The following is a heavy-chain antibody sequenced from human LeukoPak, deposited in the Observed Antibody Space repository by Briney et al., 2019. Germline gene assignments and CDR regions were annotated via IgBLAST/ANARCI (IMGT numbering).Heavy chain of an antibody. J-gene: IGHJ4*02. CDR1: GYTFTSYG. D-gene: IGHD3-3*01. V-gene: IGHV1-18*01. CDR3: ARDLNYERRLSPSGY. Sequence: GASVKVSCRASGYTFTSYGISWVRQAPGQGLEWMGWISAYNGNTNYAQKLQGRVTMTTDTSTSTAYMELRSPRSDDTAVYYCARDLNYERRLSPSGYWGQGTLVTVSS. CDR2: ISAYNGNT.